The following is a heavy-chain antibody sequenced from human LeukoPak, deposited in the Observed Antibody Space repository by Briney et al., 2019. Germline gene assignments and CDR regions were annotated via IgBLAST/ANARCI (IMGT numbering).Heavy chain of an antibody. CDR1: GFSFSSYW. CDR3: ARDRCRVVGALTHWFFDL. J-gene: IGHJ2*01. V-gene: IGHV3-7*03. D-gene: IGHD3-10*01. CDR2: IKQDGSEK. Sequence: PGGSLRLSCAGSGFSFSSYWMTWVRQAPGKGLEWVANIKQDGSEKDYVDSVKGRFTISRDNTKNSLFLQMDTLRAEDTAVYYCARDRCRVVGALTHWFFDLWGRGTLVTVSS.